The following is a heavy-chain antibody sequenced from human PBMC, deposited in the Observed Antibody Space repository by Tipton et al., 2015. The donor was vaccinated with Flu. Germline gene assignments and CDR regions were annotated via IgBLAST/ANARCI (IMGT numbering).Heavy chain of an antibody. Sequence: LRLSCTVSGGSISSYYWSWIRQPPGKGLEWIGYIYYSGSTNYNPSLKSRVTISVDTSKNQFSLKLSSVTAADTAVYYCARDGGCYYFVDAFDIWGQGTMVTVSS. D-gene: IGHD1-26*01. CDR1: GGSISSYY. CDR2: IYYSGST. J-gene: IGHJ3*02. CDR3: ARDGGCYYFVDAFDI. V-gene: IGHV4-59*01.